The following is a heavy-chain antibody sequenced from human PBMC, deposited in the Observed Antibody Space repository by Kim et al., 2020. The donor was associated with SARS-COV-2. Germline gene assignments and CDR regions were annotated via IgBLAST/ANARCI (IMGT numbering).Heavy chain of an antibody. CDR2: INHSGST. V-gene: IGHV4-34*01. Sequence: SETLSLTCAVYGGSFSGYYWSWIRQPPGKGLEWIGEINHSGSTNYNPSLKSRVTISVDTSKNQFSLTLSSVTAADTAVYYCARGVGQQLGYWGQGTLGT. CDR3: ARGVGQQLGY. J-gene: IGHJ4*02. D-gene: IGHD6-13*01. CDR1: GGSFSGYY.